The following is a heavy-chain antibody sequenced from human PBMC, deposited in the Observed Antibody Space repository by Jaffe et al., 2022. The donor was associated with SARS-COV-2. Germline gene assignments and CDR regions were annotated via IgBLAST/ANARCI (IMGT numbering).Heavy chain of an antibody. CDR2: ISGDGGST. D-gene: IGHD6-6*01. V-gene: IGHV3-43*02. Sequence: EVQLVESGGGVVQPGGSLRLSCAASGFTFDDYAMHWVRQAPGKGLEWVSLISGDGGSTYYADSVKGRFTISRDNSKNSLYLQMNSLRTEDTALYYCALIGAARLDYGMDVWGQGTTVTVSS. CDR1: GFTFDDYA. J-gene: IGHJ6*02. CDR3: ALIGAARLDYGMDV.